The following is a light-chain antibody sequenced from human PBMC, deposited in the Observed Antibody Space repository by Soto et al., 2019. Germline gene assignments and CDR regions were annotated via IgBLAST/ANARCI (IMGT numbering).Light chain of an antibody. V-gene: IGKV1-39*01. CDR1: QTTNIY. CDR2: AAS. J-gene: IGKJ1*01. Sequence: DIQLTQSPSSLSASLGDRVTITCRASQTTNIYLNWYQQKPGKAPRLLIYAASSLQSGVPSRFSGSGSGTDFSLTISSLQPEDFATYYCQQSYAAPPTFGQGTKVESK. CDR3: QQSYAAPPT.